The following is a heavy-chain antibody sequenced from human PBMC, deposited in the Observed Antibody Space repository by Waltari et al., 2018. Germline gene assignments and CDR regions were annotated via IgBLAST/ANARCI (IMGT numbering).Heavy chain of an antibody. J-gene: IGHJ6*02. CDR2: ISSSGSTI. D-gene: IGHD2-2*01. Sequence: EVQLVESGGGLVQPGGSLRLSCAASGFTFSSYEMNWVRQAPGKGVGLVSYISSSGSTIYYADSVKGRFTISRDNAKNSLYLQMNSLRAEDTAVYYCAREGTCSTSCYVPNSYGMDVWGQGTTGTVSS. V-gene: IGHV3-48*03. CDR1: GFTFSSYE. CDR3: AREGTCSTSCYVPNSYGMDV.